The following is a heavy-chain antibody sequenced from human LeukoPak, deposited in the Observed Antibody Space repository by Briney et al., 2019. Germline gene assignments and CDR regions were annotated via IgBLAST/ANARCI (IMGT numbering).Heavy chain of an antibody. J-gene: IGHJ4*02. V-gene: IGHV1-24*01. Sequence: ASVKVSCKVSGYTLTELSMHWVRQAPGKGLEWMGSFAPEDGETIYAQKFQGRVTMTRDTSINTAYMEVSRLTSDDTAVYFCARGILNYWGQGTLVTVSS. CDR3: ARGILNY. CDR2: FAPEDGET. CDR1: GYTLTELS. D-gene: IGHD2-21*01.